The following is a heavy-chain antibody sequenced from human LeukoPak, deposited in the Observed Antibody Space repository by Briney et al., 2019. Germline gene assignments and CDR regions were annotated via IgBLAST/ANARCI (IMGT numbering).Heavy chain of an antibody. D-gene: IGHD6-13*01. V-gene: IGHV4-34*01. CDR2: INHSGST. Sequence: SETLSLTCSVYGGSFSGYYWSWIRQPPGKGLEWIGEINHSGSTNYNPSLKSRVSISVDSSKNQFSLKVSSVTAADTAVYYCARGSDTAAGLYWGQGTLVTVSS. CDR1: GGSFSGYY. CDR3: ARGSDTAAGLY. J-gene: IGHJ4*02.